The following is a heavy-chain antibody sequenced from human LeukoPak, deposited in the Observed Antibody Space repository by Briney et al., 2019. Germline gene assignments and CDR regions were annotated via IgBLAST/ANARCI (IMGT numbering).Heavy chain of an antibody. Sequence: PGGSLRLSCAASGFTFSSHAMSWVRQAPGKGLEWVSAISDRGDNKQYTDSVKGRLTISRDNSMNTLYLQMNSLRADDTAVYYCAKSSRYGTGWYGRIDYWGQGTLVPVSS. CDR1: GFTFSSHA. CDR2: ISDRGDNK. D-gene: IGHD6-19*01. CDR3: AKSSRYGTGWYGRIDY. J-gene: IGHJ4*02. V-gene: IGHV3-23*01.